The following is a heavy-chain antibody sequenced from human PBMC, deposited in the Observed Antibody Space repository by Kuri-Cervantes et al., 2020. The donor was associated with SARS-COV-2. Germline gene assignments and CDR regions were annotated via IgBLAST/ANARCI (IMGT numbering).Heavy chain of an antibody. CDR2: IYYSGST. Sequence: LRLSCTVSGGSISSGDYYWSWIRQPPGKGLEWIGYIYYSGSTYYNPSLKSRVTISVDTSKNQFSLKLSSVTAADTAVYYCARQSVTIFGVVTTGDAFDIWGQGTMVTV. CDR3: ARQSVTIFGVVTTGDAFDI. J-gene: IGHJ3*02. V-gene: IGHV4-30-4*08. D-gene: IGHD3-3*01. CDR1: GGSISSGDYY.